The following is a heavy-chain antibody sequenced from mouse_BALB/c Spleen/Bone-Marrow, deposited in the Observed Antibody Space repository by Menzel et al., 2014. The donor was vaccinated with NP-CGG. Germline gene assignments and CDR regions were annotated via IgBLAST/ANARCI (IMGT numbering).Heavy chain of an antibody. V-gene: IGHV1S137*01. J-gene: IGHJ4*01. Sequence: QVQLHQSGAKLVRPGVSVKISCKGSGYTFTDHAIHWVKRSHAKSLEWIGVISGYYGDAIYNQKFKGKATMTVDKSSSTAYMELARLTSEDSAIYYCARSGKVRNAMDYWGQGTSVTVSS. CDR3: ARSGKVRNAMDY. CDR2: ISGYYGDA. D-gene: IGHD2-14*01. CDR1: GYTFTDHA.